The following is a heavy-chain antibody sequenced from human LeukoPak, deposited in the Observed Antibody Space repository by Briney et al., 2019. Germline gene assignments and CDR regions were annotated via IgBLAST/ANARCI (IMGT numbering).Heavy chain of an antibody. D-gene: IGHD3-10*01. CDR3: ARVGYYGSGTQEWYYYYYMDV. V-gene: IGHV1-18*01. J-gene: IGHJ6*03. Sequence: ASVKVSCKASGYTFTRYGISWVRQAPGQRLEWMGWISAYNGHTNYTQKLQGRVTMTTDTSTSTAYMELRSLRSDDTAVYYCARVGYYGSGTQEWYYYYYMDVWGKGTTVTISS. CDR2: ISAYNGHT. CDR1: GYTFTRYG.